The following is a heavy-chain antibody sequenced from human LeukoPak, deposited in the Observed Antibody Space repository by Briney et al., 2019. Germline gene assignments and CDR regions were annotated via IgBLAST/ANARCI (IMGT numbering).Heavy chain of an antibody. Sequence: GGSLRLSCVASGFTFRGTWMHWVRQAPGKGLGWVSRINSVGRNTYYADSVKGRFTISRDNAKNTLYLQMNSLRAEDTAVYYCASGWGESAYSLDWGQGTLVTLSS. CDR2: INSVGRNT. D-gene: IGHD3-3*01. V-gene: IGHV3-74*01. J-gene: IGHJ4*02. CDR1: GFTFRGTW. CDR3: ASGWGESAYSLD.